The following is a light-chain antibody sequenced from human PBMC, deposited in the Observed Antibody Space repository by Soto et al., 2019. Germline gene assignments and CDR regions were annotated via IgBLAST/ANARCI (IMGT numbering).Light chain of an antibody. J-gene: IGLJ2*01. V-gene: IGLV2-14*01. Sequence: QSALTQPASVSGSPGQSITISCTGTSGDIGSYNRVSWYQQHPGKAPKLIIYEVTDRPSGVSNRFSGSKSGNTASLTISGLQSGDEANYYCAAWDGSLKSVVFGGGTKLTVL. CDR2: EVT. CDR1: SGDIGSYNR. CDR3: AAWDGSLKSVV.